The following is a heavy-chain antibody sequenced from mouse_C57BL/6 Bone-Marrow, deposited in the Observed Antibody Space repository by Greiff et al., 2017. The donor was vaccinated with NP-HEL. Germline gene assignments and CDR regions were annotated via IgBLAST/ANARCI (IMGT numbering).Heavy chain of an antibody. CDR2: IHPNSGST. J-gene: IGHJ2*01. CDR1: GYTFTSYW. V-gene: IGHV1-64*01. CDR3: VITTVVATPYFDY. D-gene: IGHD1-1*01. Sequence: QVQLQQSGAELVKPGASVKLSCKASGYTFTSYWMHWVKQRPGQGLEWIGMIHPNSGSTNYNEKFKSKATLTVDKSSSTAYMQLSSLTSEDSAVYYCVITTVVATPYFDYWGQGTTLTVSS.